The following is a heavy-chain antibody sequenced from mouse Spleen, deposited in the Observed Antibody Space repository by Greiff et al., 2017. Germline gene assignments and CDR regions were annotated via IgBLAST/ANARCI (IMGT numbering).Heavy chain of an antibody. CDR1: GYSITSGYY. V-gene: IGHV3-6*01. CDR3: ARVPSQLAWFAY. D-gene: IGHD1-1*01. J-gene: IGHJ3*01. CDR2: ISYDGSN. Sequence: EVQRVESGPGLVKPSQSLSLTCSVTGYSITSGYYWNWIRQFPGNKLEWMGYISYDGSNNSNPSLKNRISITRDTSKNQFFLKLNSVTTEDTATYYCARVPSQLAWFAYWGQGTLVTVSA.